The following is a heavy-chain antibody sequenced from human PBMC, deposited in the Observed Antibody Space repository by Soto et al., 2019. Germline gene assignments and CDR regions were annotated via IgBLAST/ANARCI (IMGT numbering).Heavy chain of an antibody. J-gene: IGHJ5*02. V-gene: IGHV4-39*01. CDR2: IYYSGST. D-gene: IGHD6-6*01. Sequence: PSETLSLTCTVSGGSISSSSYYWGWIRQPPGKGLEWIGSIYYSGSTYYNPSLKSRVTISVDTSKNQFSLKLSSVTAADTAVYYCARHPSIAVAGFDPWGQGTLVTVSS. CDR3: ARHPSIAVAGFDP. CDR1: GGSISSSSYY.